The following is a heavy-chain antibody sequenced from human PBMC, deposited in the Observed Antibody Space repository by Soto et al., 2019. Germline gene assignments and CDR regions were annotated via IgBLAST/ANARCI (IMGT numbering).Heavy chain of an antibody. Sequence: SETLSLTCTVSGGSISSGGYYWSWIRQHPGKGLEWIGYIYYSGSTYYNPSLKSRVTISVDTPKNQFSLKLSSVTAADAAVYYCARGLRFLEWTEYYFDYWGQGTLVTVSS. CDR1: GGSISSGGYY. D-gene: IGHD3-3*01. CDR3: ARGLRFLEWTEYYFDY. V-gene: IGHV4-31*03. CDR2: IYYSGST. J-gene: IGHJ4*02.